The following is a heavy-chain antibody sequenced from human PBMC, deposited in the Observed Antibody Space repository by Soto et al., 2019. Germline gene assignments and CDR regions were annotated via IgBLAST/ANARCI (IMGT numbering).Heavy chain of an antibody. CDR1: GFTFSRYE. Sequence: GGSLRLSCAASGFTFSRYEMNWVRQAPGKGLEWVSYISSSGSTIYYADSVKGRFTISRDNAKNSLYLQMNSLRAEDTAVYYCAGDRARQSYYYGMDVWGQGTTVTVSS. J-gene: IGHJ6*02. D-gene: IGHD6-6*01. CDR3: AGDRARQSYYYGMDV. V-gene: IGHV3-48*03. CDR2: ISSSGSTI.